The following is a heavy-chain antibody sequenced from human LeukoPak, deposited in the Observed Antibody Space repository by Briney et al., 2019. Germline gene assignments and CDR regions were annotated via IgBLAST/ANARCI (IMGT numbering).Heavy chain of an antibody. CDR2: TNSGGTST. V-gene: IGHV3-23*01. Sequence: PGGSLRLSCATSGFPFSDFSMSWVRQAPGKGLEWISTTNSGGTSTYYAESVKGRFTISRDNSKNTLYLQMNSLRAEDTAVYYCAKRSCMDVWGQGTTVTVSS. J-gene: IGHJ6*02. CDR1: GFPFSDFS. CDR3: AKRSCMDV.